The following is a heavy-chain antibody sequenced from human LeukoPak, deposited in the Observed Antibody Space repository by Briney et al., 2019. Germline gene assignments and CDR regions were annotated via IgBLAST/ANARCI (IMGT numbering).Heavy chain of an antibody. J-gene: IGHJ5*02. CDR2: IIPIFGTA. D-gene: IGHD1-14*01. CDR3: ARRTEDWFDP. V-gene: IGHV1-69*13. Sequence: ASVKVSCKASGGTFSSYAISWVRQAPGQGLEWMGGIIPIFGTANYAQKFQGRVTITADESTSTAYTELSSLRSDDTAVYYCARRTEDWFDPWGQGTLVTVSS. CDR1: GGTFSSYA.